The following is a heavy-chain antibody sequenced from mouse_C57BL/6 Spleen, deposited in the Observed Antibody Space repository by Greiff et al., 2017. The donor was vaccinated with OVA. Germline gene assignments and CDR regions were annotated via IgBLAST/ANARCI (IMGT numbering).Heavy chain of an antibody. Sequence: EVQLQESGPELVKPGASVKMSCKASGYTFTDYNMHWVKQSHGKSLEWIGYINPNNGGTSYNQKFKGKATLTVNKSSSTAYMELRSLTSEDSAVYYCARGDYDYDPWFAYWGQGTLVTVSA. CDR1: GYTFTDYN. J-gene: IGHJ3*01. CDR2: INPNNGGT. D-gene: IGHD2-4*01. V-gene: IGHV1-22*01. CDR3: ARGDYDYDPWFAY.